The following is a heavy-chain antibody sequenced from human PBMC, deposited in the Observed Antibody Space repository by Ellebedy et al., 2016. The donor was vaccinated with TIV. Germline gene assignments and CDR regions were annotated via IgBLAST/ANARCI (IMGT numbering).Heavy chain of an antibody. CDR3: AGQGWNSFRFNYYYYGMDV. CDR1: GASISNSTYY. D-gene: IGHD1-7*01. V-gene: IGHV4-61*05. J-gene: IGHJ6*02. Sequence: MPGGSLRLSCTVSGASISNSTYYWGWIRQPPGKGLEWIASIYYSGTTNYNPSLKSRVTISVDTSKNQLSLKLSSVTAADTAVFYCAGQGWNSFRFNYYYYGMDVWGQGTTVTVSS. CDR2: IYYSGTT.